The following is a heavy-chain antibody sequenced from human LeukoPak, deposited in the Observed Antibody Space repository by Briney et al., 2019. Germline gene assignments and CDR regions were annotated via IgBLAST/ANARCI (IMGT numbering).Heavy chain of an antibody. D-gene: IGHD6-19*01. J-gene: IGHJ4*02. CDR2: INPNSGGT. Sequence: GASVKVSCKASGYTFTGYYMHWVRQAPGQGLEWMGWINPNSGGTNYAQKFQGRVTMTRDTSISTAYMELRSLRSDDTAVYYCARQHKSSGWIFDYWGQGTLVTVSS. CDR1: GYTFTGYY. CDR3: ARQHKSSGWIFDY. V-gene: IGHV1-2*02.